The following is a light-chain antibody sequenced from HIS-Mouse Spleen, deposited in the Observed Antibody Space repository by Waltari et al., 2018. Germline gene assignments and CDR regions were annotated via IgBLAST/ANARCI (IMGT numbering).Light chain of an antibody. J-gene: IGLJ3*02. V-gene: IGLV2-14*03. CDR3: SSYTSSSTWV. CDR2: DVS. CDR1: SSDVGGYNY. Sequence: GQSITISCTGTSSDVGGYNYVSWYQQHPGKAPKLMIYDVSNRPSGVSNRFSGSKSGNTASLTISGLQAEDEADYYCSSYTSSSTWVFGGGTKLTVL.